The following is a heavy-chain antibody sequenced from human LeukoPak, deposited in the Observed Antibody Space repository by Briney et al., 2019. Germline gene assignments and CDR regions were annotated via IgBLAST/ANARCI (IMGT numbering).Heavy chain of an antibody. CDR3: ARRGEQWLLFDY. J-gene: IGHJ4*02. CDR2: ISYSGST. D-gene: IGHD6-19*01. Sequence: SETLSLTCTVSGGSISSYYWSWIRQPPGKGLEWIGSISYSGSTSYNPSLKSRVTISVDKSKNQFSLTLSSVTAADTAVYYCARRGEQWLLFDYWGQGTLVAVSS. V-gene: IGHV4-59*12. CDR1: GGSISSYY.